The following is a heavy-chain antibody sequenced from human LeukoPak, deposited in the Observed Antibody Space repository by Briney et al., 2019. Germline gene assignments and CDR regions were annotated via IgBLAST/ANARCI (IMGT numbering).Heavy chain of an antibody. Sequence: ASAKVSCKASGYTFTGYYMHWVRQAPGQGLEWMGWINPNSGGTNYAQKFQGRVTMTRDTSISTAYMELSRLRSDDTAVYYCARDIVNHYCYYMDVWGKGTTVTVSS. CDR3: ARDIVNHYCYYMDV. CDR1: GYTFTGYY. D-gene: IGHD1-26*01. CDR2: INPNSGGT. J-gene: IGHJ6*03. V-gene: IGHV1-2*02.